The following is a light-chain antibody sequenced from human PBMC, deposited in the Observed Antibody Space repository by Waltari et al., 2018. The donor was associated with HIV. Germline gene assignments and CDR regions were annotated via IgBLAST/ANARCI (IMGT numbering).Light chain of an antibody. CDR1: QTISNY. J-gene: IGKJ1*01. V-gene: IGKV1-39*01. CDR2: AAS. CDR3: QQSYSTPT. Sequence: DIQMTQSPSSLSASVGDRVTITCRTSQTISNYLTWYQQKPGKAPKLLIYAASSLQSGVPSRFSGSGSGTDFTLTISSLQPGDFATYYCQQSYSTPTFGQGTRVEIK.